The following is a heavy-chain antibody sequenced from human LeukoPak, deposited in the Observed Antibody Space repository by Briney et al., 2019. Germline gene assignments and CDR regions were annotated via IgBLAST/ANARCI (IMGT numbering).Heavy chain of an antibody. D-gene: IGHD3-16*01. CDR2: VSYVGSDN. Sequence: GGSLRLSHAASGFTLSIYWMRWVSQAPGRGLEWVAFVSYVGSDNYYTDSVKGRFTIYRDNSKKTLYLQMNSLRDEDTALYLWAKEPRSSGWWSEFDSWGEGTLVTVSS. V-gene: IGHV3-30*18. CDR3: AKEPRSSGWWSEFDS. CDR1: GFTLSIYW. J-gene: IGHJ4*02.